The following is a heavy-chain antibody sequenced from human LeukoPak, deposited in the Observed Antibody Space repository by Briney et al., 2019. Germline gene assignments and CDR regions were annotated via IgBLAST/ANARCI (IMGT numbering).Heavy chain of an antibody. CDR1: GFTFSSYA. J-gene: IGHJ6*02. CDR2: ISYDGSNK. D-gene: IGHD3-9*01. CDR3: ARVREYYDILTGYYTHYGMDV. Sequence: GGSLRLSCAASGFTFSSYAMHWVRQAPGKGLEWVAVISYDGSNKHHADSVEGRFTISRDNSKNTLYLQMNSLRAEDTAVYYCARVREYYDILTGYYTHYGMDVWGQGTTVTVSS. V-gene: IGHV3-30-3*01.